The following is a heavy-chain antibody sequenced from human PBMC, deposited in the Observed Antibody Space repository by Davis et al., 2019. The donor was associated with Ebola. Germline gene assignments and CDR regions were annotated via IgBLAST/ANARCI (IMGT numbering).Heavy chain of an antibody. D-gene: IGHD3-22*01. Sequence: AASVKVSCKASGYTFTTYGISWVRQAPGQGLEWMGWISGDNGNTNYAQKFQDRITMTTDTSTSTAYMELRSLRSDDTAVYYCARAVTMIVVVTNFDYWGQGTLVTVSS. CDR1: GYTFTTYG. J-gene: IGHJ4*02. V-gene: IGHV1-18*01. CDR2: ISGDNGNT. CDR3: ARAVTMIVVVTNFDY.